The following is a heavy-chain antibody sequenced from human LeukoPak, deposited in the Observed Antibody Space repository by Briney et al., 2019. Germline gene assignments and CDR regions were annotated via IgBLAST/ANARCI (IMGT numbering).Heavy chain of an antibody. Sequence: GGSLRLSCAASGFAFNNYGMHWVRQAPGKGLEWVAVISYDGSNKYYADSVKGRFTISRDNSKNTLFLQMNSLRAEDTAIYYCAKGFFLSDYWGQGTLVTVSS. CDR3: AKGFFLSDY. V-gene: IGHV3-30*18. CDR1: GFAFNNYG. D-gene: IGHD3-10*01. CDR2: ISYDGSNK. J-gene: IGHJ4*02.